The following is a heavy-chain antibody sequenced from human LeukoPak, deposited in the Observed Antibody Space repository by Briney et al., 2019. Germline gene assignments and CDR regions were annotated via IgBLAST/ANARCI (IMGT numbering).Heavy chain of an antibody. CDR2: ISGSGGST. CDR1: GFSFNNYA. CDR3: AKDPSKSYYYDSSGYC. V-gene: IGHV3-23*01. D-gene: IGHD3-22*01. J-gene: IGHJ4*02. Sequence: GGSLRLSCAASGFSFNNYAMVWVRQTPGKGLEWVSAISGSGGSTYYADSVKGRFTISRDNSKNTLYLQMNSLRAEDTAVYYCAKDPSKSYYYDSSGYCWGQGTLVTVSS.